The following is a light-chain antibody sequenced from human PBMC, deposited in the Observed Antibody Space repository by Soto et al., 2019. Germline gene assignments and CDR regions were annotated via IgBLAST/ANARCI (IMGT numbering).Light chain of an antibody. CDR2: GAS. CDR1: QPIASN. V-gene: IGKV3-15*01. CDR3: QQYNNWPYT. Sequence: ILMKKSPATVSLSPWERDTLSCRASQPIASNVAWYQQRPGQPPRLLIFGASTRASDVPDGFTGSGSGTQFTLTIASLHSEDFAVYFCQQYNNWPYTFGQGTKVDIK. J-gene: IGKJ2*01.